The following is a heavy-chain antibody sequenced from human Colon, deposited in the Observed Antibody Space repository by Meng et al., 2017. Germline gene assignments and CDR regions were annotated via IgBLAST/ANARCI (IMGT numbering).Heavy chain of an antibody. Sequence: QVQRQGSGPGVVKHGGTWSLTCVVSGGPISSGNWWSWVRQPPGKGLEWIGEIYHSGSTNYNPSLKSRVTISGDKSKNQFSLKLSSVTAADTAVYYCASFPPPGKQWLVTDYWGQGTLVTVSS. CDR2: IYHSGST. CDR3: ASFPPPGKQWLVTDY. D-gene: IGHD6-19*01. CDR1: GGPISSGNW. V-gene: IGHV4-4*02. J-gene: IGHJ4*02.